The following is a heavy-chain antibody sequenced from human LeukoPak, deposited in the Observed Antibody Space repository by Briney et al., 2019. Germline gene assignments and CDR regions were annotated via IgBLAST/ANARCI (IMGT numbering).Heavy chain of an antibody. J-gene: IGHJ4*02. CDR2: IYYSGST. V-gene: IGHV4-61*01. CDR1: GGSVSSGSYY. CDR3: ARSREGWDY. Sequence: SETLSLTCTVSGGSVSSGSYYWSWIRQPPGKGLEWIGYIYYSGSTNYNPSLKSQVTISVDTSKNQFSLKLSSVTAADTAVYYCARSREGWDYWGQGTLVTVSS.